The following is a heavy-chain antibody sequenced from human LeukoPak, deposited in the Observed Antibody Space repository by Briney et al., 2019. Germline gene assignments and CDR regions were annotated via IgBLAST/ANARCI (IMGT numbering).Heavy chain of an antibody. Sequence: GESLQISCKGSGYSFTSYWIGWVRQMPGKGVGWMGIIYPGDSDTRYSPSFQGQVTISADKSISTAYLQWSSLKASDTAMYYCARRYCSGGDCYYFDYWGQGTLVTVSS. J-gene: IGHJ4*02. V-gene: IGHV5-51*01. D-gene: IGHD2-15*01. CDR2: IYPGDSDT. CDR3: ARRYCSGGDCYYFDY. CDR1: GYSFTSYW.